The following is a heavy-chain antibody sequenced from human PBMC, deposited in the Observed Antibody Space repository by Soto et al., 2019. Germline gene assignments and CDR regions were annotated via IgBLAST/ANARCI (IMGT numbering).Heavy chain of an antibody. Sequence: QVPLVQSGAEVKKPGASVKVSCKASGYTFTSYDINWVRQATGQGLEWKGWMNPNSGNTGYAQKFQGRVNMTRNTAISSAYMELSSLRSEDTAVYYCAVVPAAKVSWFDPWGQGTLVTVSS. CDR3: AVVPAAKVSWFDP. J-gene: IGHJ5*01. CDR1: GYTFTSYD. D-gene: IGHD2-2*01. V-gene: IGHV1-8*01. CDR2: MNPNSGNT.